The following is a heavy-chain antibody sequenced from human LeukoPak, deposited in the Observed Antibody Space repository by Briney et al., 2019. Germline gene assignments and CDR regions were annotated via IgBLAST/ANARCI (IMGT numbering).Heavy chain of an antibody. V-gene: IGHV3-30*18. CDR2: ISYDGSNK. J-gene: IGHJ4*02. CDR3: AKNGGKTIVVIPAARNAGNYFDY. D-gene: IGHD2-2*01. Sequence: GGSLRLSCAASGFTFSSYGMHWVRQAPGKGLEWVAVISYDGSNKYYADSVKGRFTISRDNSKNTLYLQMNSLRAEDTAVYYCAKNGGKTIVVIPAARNAGNYFDYWGQGTLVTVSS. CDR1: GFTFSSYG.